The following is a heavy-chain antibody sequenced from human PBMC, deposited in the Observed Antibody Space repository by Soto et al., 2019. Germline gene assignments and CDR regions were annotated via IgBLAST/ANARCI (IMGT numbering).Heavy chain of an antibody. CDR3: ARYNSYAIDY. CDR1: GTSISSYY. Sequence: VQLQESGPGLVKPSETLSLTCTVSGTSISSYYWSWIRQPPGKGLEWIANIHYSGTTNYNPSLASRVTLSVDTSKNQFSLKMTSVTAADRAMYFCARYNSYAIDYWGPGTLVTVSS. CDR2: IHYSGTT. V-gene: IGHV4-59*01. D-gene: IGHD2-8*01. J-gene: IGHJ4*02.